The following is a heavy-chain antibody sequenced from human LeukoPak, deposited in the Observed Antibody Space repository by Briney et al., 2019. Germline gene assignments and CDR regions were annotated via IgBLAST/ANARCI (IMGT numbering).Heavy chain of an antibody. CDR2: INPNSGGT. Sequence: ASVKVSCKASGYTFTDYYMHWVRQAPGQGLEWMGWINPNSGGTNYAQKFQGRVTMTRDTSISTAYMELSSLRSDDTAVYYCARERGYYYGYGWFDPWGQGTLVTVSP. CDR1: GYTFTDYY. D-gene: IGHD5-18*01. CDR3: ARERGYYYGYGWFDP. J-gene: IGHJ5*02. V-gene: IGHV1-2*02.